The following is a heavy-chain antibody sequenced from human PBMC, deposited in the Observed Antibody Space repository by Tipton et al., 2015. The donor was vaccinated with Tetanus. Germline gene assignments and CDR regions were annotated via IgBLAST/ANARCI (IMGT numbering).Heavy chain of an antibody. J-gene: IGHJ3*02. CDR1: GGSISNYC. D-gene: IGHD3-22*01. CDR3: AREDVYYHDGSGFYAFDI. V-gene: IGHV4-4*07. Sequence: TLSLTCSVSGGSISNYCWNWIRQPAGKGLEWIGRIYVTGAINYSPALQSRVTMSVDTAKNQFSLRLSSVTAADAAMYYCAREDVYYHDGSGFYAFDIWGRGTMVAVSS. CDR2: IYVTGAI.